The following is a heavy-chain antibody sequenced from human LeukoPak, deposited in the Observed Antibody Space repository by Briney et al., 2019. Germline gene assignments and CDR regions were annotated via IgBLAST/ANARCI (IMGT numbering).Heavy chain of an antibody. D-gene: IGHD3-22*01. V-gene: IGHV1-69*04. CDR3: ARVDHDSRPYSHRGPQNWFDP. CDR1: GGTFSSYA. Sequence: SVKVSCKASGGTFSSYAISWVRQAPGQGLEWMGRIIPILGIANYAQKFQGRVTITADKSTSTAYMELSSLRSEDTAVYYCARVDHDSRPYSHRGPQNWFDPWGQGTRVTVSS. CDR2: IIPILGIA. J-gene: IGHJ5*02.